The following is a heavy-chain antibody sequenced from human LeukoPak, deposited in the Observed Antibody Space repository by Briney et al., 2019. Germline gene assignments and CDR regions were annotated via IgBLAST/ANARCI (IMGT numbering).Heavy chain of an antibody. J-gene: IGHJ5*02. Sequence: GASVNVSCKASGYTLTGYYMHWVRQAPGQGLEWMGCINPNSGDTKYAQKFQGRVTITRDTSMNTAYMELSRLRSDDTAIYYCARGGYVIVRDWFDPWGQGTLVTVSS. CDR3: ARGGYVIVRDWFDP. CDR1: GYTLTGYY. D-gene: IGHD3-16*01. V-gene: IGHV1-2*02. CDR2: INPNSGDT.